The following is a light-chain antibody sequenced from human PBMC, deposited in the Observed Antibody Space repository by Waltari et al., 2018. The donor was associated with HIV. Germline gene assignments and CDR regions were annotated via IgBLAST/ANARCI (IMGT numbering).Light chain of an antibody. Sequence: IQMTPSPSTLSASLGDRVTIPCRASQSIGSWLAWYQQKPGKAPKLLIYKASSLQSGVPSRFSGSGSGTEFTLTISSLQPDDFATYYCQQYNSYWTFGQGTKVEIK. CDR2: KAS. V-gene: IGKV1-5*03. CDR1: QSIGSW. J-gene: IGKJ1*01. CDR3: QQYNSYWT.